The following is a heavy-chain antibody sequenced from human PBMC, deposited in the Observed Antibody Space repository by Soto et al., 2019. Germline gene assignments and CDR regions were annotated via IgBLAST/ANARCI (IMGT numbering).Heavy chain of an antibody. J-gene: IGHJ5*02. V-gene: IGHV3-74*01. Sequence: EVQLVESGGGLVQPGGSLRLSCAASGFTFRSYWMHWVRQAPGKGLVWVSCISGDGITTYAESVKGRFTISRDNAKNTLYLQMNSLRVEDTAVYYCARQRPDISNYWGWSDPWGQGTLVTVSS. CDR2: ISGDGIT. D-gene: IGHD3-10*01. CDR3: ARQRPDISNYWGWSDP. CDR1: GFTFRSYW.